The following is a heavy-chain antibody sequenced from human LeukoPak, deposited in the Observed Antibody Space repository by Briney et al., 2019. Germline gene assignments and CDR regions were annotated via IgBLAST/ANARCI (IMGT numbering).Heavy chain of an antibody. CDR2: IYTRGST. CDR3: AGEGHYYDSTGYYYGGEDY. D-gene: IGHD3-22*01. V-gene: IGHV4-4*07. CDR1: GGSISSYY. J-gene: IGHJ4*02. Sequence: SETLSLTCTVSGGSISSYYWSWIWQPAGKGLEWIGRIYTRGSTNYNHSLKSRVTMSADMSKNQFSLKLSSVTAADAAVYYCAGEGHYYDSTGYYYGGEDYWGQGTLVTVSS.